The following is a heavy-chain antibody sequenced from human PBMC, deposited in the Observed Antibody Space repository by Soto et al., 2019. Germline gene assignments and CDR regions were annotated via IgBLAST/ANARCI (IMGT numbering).Heavy chain of an antibody. V-gene: IGHV1-46*01. CDR2: INPSGGGT. D-gene: IGHD6-6*01. CDR3: ARGGKIAARPLDS. CDR1: GYTLTSQY. Sequence: EASVKVSCKASGYTLTSQYMHWVRQAPGQGLEWMGIINPSGGGTNYAQKFQGRITLTRDTSTSTLYMELSSLRSADTAVYYCARGGKIAARPLDSWGQGTLVTSPQ. J-gene: IGHJ4*02.